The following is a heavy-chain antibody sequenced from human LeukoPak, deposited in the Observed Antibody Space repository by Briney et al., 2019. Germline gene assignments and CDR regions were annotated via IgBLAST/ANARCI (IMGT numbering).Heavy chain of an antibody. J-gene: IGHJ4*02. CDR2: ISYDGSNK. CDR1: GFTFSSYA. V-gene: IGHV3-30*04. Sequence: GGSLRLSCAASGFTFSSYAMYWVRQAPGKGLEWVAVISYDGSNKYYADSVKGRFTISRDNSKNTLYLQTNSLRVEDTAVYYCATWAHSGYWIATFDYWGQGTLVTVSS. CDR3: ATWAHSGYWIATFDY. D-gene: IGHD3-22*01.